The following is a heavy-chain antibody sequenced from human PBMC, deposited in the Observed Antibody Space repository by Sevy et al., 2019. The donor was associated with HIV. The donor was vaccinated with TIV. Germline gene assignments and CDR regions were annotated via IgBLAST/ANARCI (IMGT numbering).Heavy chain of an antibody. J-gene: IGHJ4*02. D-gene: IGHD1-26*01. Sequence: GGSLRLSCAASGFTFNNFNMNWVRQAPGKGLQWVSSISGSSNYIYYAESLKGRFIISRDNVKDTVFLQMNSLSADDTAVYYCARGPPDGSYDYFDSWGQGILVTVSS. CDR1: GFTFNNFN. V-gene: IGHV3-21*06. CDR2: ISGSSNYI. CDR3: ARGPPDGSYDYFDS.